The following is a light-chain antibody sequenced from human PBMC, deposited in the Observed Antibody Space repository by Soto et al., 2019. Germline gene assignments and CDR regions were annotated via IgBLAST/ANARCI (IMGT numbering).Light chain of an antibody. CDR1: SGDVGGYNY. Sequence: QSVLTQPASVSGSPGQSITISCTGTSGDVGGYNYVSWYQQHPGKAPKLIIYEVTHRPSGVSSRFYGSRSGNTASLTISGLQAEDEADYYCKSRTTRNTLVFXGGTKATVL. CDR3: KSRTTRNTLV. V-gene: IGLV2-14*01. J-gene: IGLJ3*02. CDR2: EVT.